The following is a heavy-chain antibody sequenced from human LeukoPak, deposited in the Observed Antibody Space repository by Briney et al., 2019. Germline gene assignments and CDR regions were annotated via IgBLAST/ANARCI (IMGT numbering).Heavy chain of an antibody. CDR1: GFIYSSYW. CDR2: ITSDGIT. Sequence: GGCLRLSCAASGFIYSSYWMHWVRHARGKGLMWVSRITSDGITSYADSVKGRFTISRDNAKFTMYLQMNSLRDEDTAVYYCARRVMDVWGQGTTVTVSS. J-gene: IGHJ6*02. V-gene: IGHV3-74*01. CDR3: ARRVMDV.